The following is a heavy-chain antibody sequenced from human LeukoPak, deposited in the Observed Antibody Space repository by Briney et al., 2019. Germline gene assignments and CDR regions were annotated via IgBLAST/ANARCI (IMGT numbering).Heavy chain of an antibody. CDR1: GFTFSSYA. V-gene: IGHV3-30*04. Sequence: GGSLRLSCAASGFTFSSYAMHWVRQAPGKGLEWVAVISYDGSNKYYADSVKGRFTISRDNSKNTLYLQMNSLRAEDTAVYYCAGENYYDSSGYLGPPNVWGQGTLVTVSS. D-gene: IGHD3-22*01. CDR2: ISYDGSNK. J-gene: IGHJ4*02. CDR3: AGENYYDSSGYLGPPNV.